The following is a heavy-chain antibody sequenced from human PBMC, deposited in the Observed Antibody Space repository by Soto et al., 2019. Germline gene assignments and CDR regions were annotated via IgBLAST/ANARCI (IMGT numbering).Heavy chain of an antibody. CDR3: ARDGGRHSGGIDY. CDR2: IIPIFGTA. CDR1: GGTFSSYS. V-gene: IGHV1-69*01. D-gene: IGHD1-26*01. J-gene: IGHJ4*02. Sequence: QVQLVQSGAEVKKPGSSVKVSCKASGGTFSSYSINWVLQAPGKGLEWMGEIIPIFGTANYAQKFQGRVTITADESTSTAYMELSSLRSEDTAVYYCARDGGRHSGGIDYWGQGTLVTVSS.